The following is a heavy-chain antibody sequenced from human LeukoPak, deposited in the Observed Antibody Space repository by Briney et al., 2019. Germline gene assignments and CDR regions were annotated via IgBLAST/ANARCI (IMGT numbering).Heavy chain of an antibody. J-gene: IGHJ5*02. CDR1: GYTFTSYG. CDR3: ARDSRQLLLGDNWFDP. Sequence: EASVKVSCKASGYTFTSYGISWARQAPGQGLEWMGWISAYNGNTNYAQKLQGRVTMTTDTSTSTAYMELRSLRSDDTAVYYCARDSRQLLLGDNWFDPWGQGTLVTVSS. D-gene: IGHD2-2*01. V-gene: IGHV1-18*01. CDR2: ISAYNGNT.